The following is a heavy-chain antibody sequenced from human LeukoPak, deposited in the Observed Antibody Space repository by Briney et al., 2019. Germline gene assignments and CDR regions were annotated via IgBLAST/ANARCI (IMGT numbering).Heavy chain of an antibody. CDR2: IYYSGST. D-gene: IGHD1-1*01. CDR3: ARRTTESYSDY. V-gene: IGHV4-39*01. CDR1: GGSISSSSYY. Sequence: PSETLSLTCTVSGGSISSSSYYWGWIRQPPGKGLEWIGSIYYSGSTYYNPSLKSRVTISVDTSKNQFSLRLSSVTAADTAVYYCARRTTESYSDYWGQGTLVTVST. J-gene: IGHJ4*02.